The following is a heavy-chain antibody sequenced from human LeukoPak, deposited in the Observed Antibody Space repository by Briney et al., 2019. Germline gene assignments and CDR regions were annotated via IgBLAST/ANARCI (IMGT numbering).Heavy chain of an antibody. CDR3: VKFRGIQHYNYHMDV. CDR1: GFTFSSYV. D-gene: IGHD3-10*01. CDR2: LTGSGGNT. V-gene: IGHV3-23*01. Sequence: GGSLRLSCAASGFTFSSYVMSWVRQAPGKGLEWVSGLTGSGGNTYYADSVRGRFTISRDNSKNTLSLQVNSLRAEDAAVYYCVKFRGIQHYNYHMDVWGKGTTVTVSS. J-gene: IGHJ6*03.